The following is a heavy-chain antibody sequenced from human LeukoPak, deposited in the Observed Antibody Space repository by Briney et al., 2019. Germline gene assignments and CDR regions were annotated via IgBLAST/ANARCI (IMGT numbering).Heavy chain of an antibody. D-gene: IGHD3-22*01. V-gene: IGHV3-23*01. CDR2: VRGSGDST. J-gene: IGHJ4*02. CDR1: GFTFSIYA. Sequence: GGSQTLFCAVSGFTFSIYAMRWVRHAPGEGRGWVSYVRGSGDSTYYADSVKGRLTISRDNSKNTLYLQMNSLIVEDTAVYYCAKYDGSGYFYARIDYWGQGPLVTVSS. CDR3: AKYDGSGYFYARIDY.